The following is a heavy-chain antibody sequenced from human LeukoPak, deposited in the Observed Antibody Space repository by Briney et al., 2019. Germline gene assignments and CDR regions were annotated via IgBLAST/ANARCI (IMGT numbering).Heavy chain of an antibody. CDR1: GFTFSSYA. CDR2: ISRSGNSP. J-gene: IGHJ4*02. V-gene: IGHV3-23*01. CDR3: AKDGSGWYYFDY. D-gene: IGHD6-19*01. Sequence: GGSLRLSCAASGFTFSSYAMSWVRQAPGKGLEWVSSISRSGNSPWYAGSVKGRFTISRDNSKNTLYLQMNSLRAEDTAVYYCAKDGSGWYYFDYWGQGTLVIVSS.